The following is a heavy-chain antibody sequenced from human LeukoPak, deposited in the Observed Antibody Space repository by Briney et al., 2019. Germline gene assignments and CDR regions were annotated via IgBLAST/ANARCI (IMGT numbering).Heavy chain of an antibody. CDR2: INPNSGGT. D-gene: IGHD6-13*01. J-gene: IGHJ4*02. V-gene: IGHV1-2*02. CDR3: ARGGGRYSSSWEIDY. Sequence: ASVKVSCKASGYTFTYYYMHWVRQAPGQGLEWMGWINPNSGGTNYAQKFQGRVTMTRDTSISTAYMDLSSLRSDDTAVYYCARGGGRYSSSWEIDYWGQGTLVTVSS. CDR1: GYTFTYYY.